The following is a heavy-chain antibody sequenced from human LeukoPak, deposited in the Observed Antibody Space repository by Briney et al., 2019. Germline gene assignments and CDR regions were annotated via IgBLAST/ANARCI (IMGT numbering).Heavy chain of an antibody. CDR1: GFTVSSNY. CDR2: IYSGGST. Sequence: GGSLRLSCAASGFTVSSNYMSWVRQAPRKGLEWVSVIYSGGSTYYADSVKGRFIISRDNSKNTLYLQMNSLRAEDTAVYYCARVTGPTSTMVRGVIIPAFDYWGQGTLVTVSS. D-gene: IGHD3-10*01. CDR3: ARVTGPTSTMVRGVIIPAFDY. J-gene: IGHJ4*02. V-gene: IGHV3-53*01.